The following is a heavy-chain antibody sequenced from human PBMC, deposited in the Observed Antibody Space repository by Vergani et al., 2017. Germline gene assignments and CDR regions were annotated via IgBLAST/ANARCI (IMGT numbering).Heavy chain of an antibody. D-gene: IGHD6-13*01. CDR3: ARETAALRHYGMDV. V-gene: IGHV3-53*01. CDR2: IYSGGST. Sequence: EVQLVESGGGLIQPGGSLRLSCAASGFTVSSNYMSWVRQAPGKGLEWVSVIYSGGSTYYADSVKGRFTISRDNSKNTLYHQMNSLRAEDTAVYYCARETAALRHYGMDVWGQGTTVTVSS. CDR1: GFTVSSNY. J-gene: IGHJ6*02.